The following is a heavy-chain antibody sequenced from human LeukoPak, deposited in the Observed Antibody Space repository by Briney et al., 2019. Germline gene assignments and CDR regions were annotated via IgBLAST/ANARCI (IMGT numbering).Heavy chain of an antibody. J-gene: IGHJ4*02. CDR3: ARELRNIGEYYFDY. CDR2: VHTTSGNT. D-gene: IGHD1-14*01. V-gene: IGHV4-4*07. CDR1: DTVNHYH. Sequence: SETLSLTCSVDTVNHYHWNWVRQSAGTGLDWIGRVHTTSGNTFANPSLWGRVTVSIDTTKNEFLLQLTSMSAADTAVSHCARELRNIGEYYFDYWGQGVPVPVSS.